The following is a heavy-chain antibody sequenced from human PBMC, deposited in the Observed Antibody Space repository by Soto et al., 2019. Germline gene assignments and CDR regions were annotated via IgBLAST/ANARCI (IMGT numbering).Heavy chain of an antibody. J-gene: IGHJ4*02. D-gene: IGHD3-10*01. CDR1: DNFVSDYS. CDR3: ARSSSVTYFQQY. Sequence: PSETLSLTSTASDNFVSDYSRSWIRQPPGKGLEFVGYVPYIGSTKYNPSLKSRATIFRDTSKNQFYLRLTSVTAADTAVYYCARSSSVTYFQQYWGKGALVTVAS. CDR2: VPYIGST. V-gene: IGHV4-59*02.